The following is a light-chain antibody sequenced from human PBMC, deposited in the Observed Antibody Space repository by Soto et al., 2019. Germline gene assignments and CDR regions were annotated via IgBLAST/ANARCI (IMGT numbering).Light chain of an antibody. V-gene: IGKV1-9*01. CDR3: QQLNSFPWT. CDR1: QGISSY. CDR2: AAS. J-gene: IGKJ1*01. Sequence: DIQLTQSPSFVSASVGDRVTITCRASQGISSYFAWYQQKPGKAPKLLIHAASTLQSGVPSRFSGSGSGTEFTLTISSLQPEDFAAYYCQQLNSFPWTFGQGTKVEVK.